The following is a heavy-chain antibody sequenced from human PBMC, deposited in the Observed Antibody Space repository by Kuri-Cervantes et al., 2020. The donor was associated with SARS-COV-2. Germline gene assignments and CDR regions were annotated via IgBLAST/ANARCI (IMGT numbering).Heavy chain of an antibody. D-gene: IGHD3-10*01. CDR1: GYTFTGYY. V-gene: IGHV1-2*04. Sequence: ASVKVSYKASGYTFTGYYMHWVRQAPGQGLEWMGWINPNSGGTNYAQKFQGWVTMTRDTSISTVYMELSRLRSDDTAVYYCARARVRGLITAYYYYGMDVWGQGTTVTVSS. CDR3: ARARVRGLITAYYYYGMDV. CDR2: INPNSGGT. J-gene: IGHJ6*02.